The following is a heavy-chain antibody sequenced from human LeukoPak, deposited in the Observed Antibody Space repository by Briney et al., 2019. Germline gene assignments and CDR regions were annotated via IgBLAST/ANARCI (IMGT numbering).Heavy chain of an antibody. CDR3: ARDAVAGWYTFDY. D-gene: IGHD6-19*01. CDR2: ISSSSSSYI. V-gene: IGHV3-21*01. CDR1: GFTFSSYS. Sequence: GGSLRLSCAASGFTFSSYSMNWVRQAPGKGLEWVSSISSSSSSYIYYADSVKGRFTISRDNAKNSLYLQMNSLRAEDTAVYYCARDAVAGWYTFDYWGQGTLVTVSS. J-gene: IGHJ4*02.